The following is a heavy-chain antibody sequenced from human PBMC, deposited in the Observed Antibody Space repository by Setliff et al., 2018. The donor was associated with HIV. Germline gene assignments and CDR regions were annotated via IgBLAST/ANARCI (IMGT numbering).Heavy chain of an antibody. CDR3: ARVGYHGSGRYSFDY. CDR2: IHTSGST. J-gene: IGHJ4*02. CDR1: GGSISSGSYY. Sequence: SETLSLTCTVSGGSISSGSYYWSWIRQPAGKGLEWIGHIHTSGSTKHNPSLKSRVTISADTSKNQFSLNLSSVTAAETAVYYCARVGYHGSGRYSFDYWGQGALVTVSS. V-gene: IGHV4-61*09. D-gene: IGHD3-10*01.